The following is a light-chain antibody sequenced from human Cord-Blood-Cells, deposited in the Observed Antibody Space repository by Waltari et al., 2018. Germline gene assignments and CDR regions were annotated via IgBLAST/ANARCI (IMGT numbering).Light chain of an antibody. CDR3: QQSYSTPYT. V-gene: IGKV1-39*01. Sequence: DIQMTQSPSSLSASVGDRVTITCRASQSSSSYLNWYQQKPGKAPKLLIYAASSLQSGVPSRFGGSGSGTDFTLTNSSLQPEDFATYYCQQSYSTPYTFGQGTKLEIK. J-gene: IGKJ2*01. CDR1: QSSSSY. CDR2: AAS.